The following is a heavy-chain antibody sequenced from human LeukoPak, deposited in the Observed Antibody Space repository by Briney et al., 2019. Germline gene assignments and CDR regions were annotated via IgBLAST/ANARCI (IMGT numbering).Heavy chain of an antibody. CDR1: GFTFSQYY. CDR2: ISSSGSYI. Sequence: GGSLRLSCAASGFTFSQYYMSWIRQAPGKGLQWVAYISSSGSYISYADSVKGRFTISRDNAKNTLYLQMNSLRAEDTAVYYCARGSPHRGTDYYGSGSYYNLWGQGTLVTVSP. V-gene: IGHV3-11*04. D-gene: IGHD3-10*01. J-gene: IGHJ4*02. CDR3: ARGSPHRGTDYYGSGSYYNL.